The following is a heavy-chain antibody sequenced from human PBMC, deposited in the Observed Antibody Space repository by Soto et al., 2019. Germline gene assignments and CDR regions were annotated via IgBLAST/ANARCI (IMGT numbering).Heavy chain of an antibody. CDR2: AYYSGST. CDR1: GDSVNTGSYY. J-gene: IGHJ4*02. Sequence: PSETLSLTCTVSGDSVNTGSYYWSWIRQPPGKGLEWIGYAYYSGSTNYNPSLKSRVTISLDTSKNHFSLKLTSVTAADTAVYYCASSLGYSCSGGCLHYYIDYWGQGTLVTVSS. CDR3: ASSLGYSCSGGCLHYYIDY. V-gene: IGHV4-61*01. D-gene: IGHD2-2*01.